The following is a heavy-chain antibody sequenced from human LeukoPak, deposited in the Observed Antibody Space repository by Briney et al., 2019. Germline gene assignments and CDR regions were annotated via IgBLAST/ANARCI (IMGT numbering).Heavy chain of an antibody. CDR1: GGSISSGGYS. CDR3: ARYTVTTQKDAFDI. V-gene: IGHV4-31*03. CDR2: IYYSGST. D-gene: IGHD4-17*01. J-gene: IGHJ3*02. Sequence: ASQTLSLTCTVSGGSISSGGYSWSWIRQHPGKGLEWIGYIYYSGSTYYNPSLKSRATISVDTSKNQFSLKLSSVTAADTAVYYCARYTVTTQKDAFDIWGQGTMVTVSS.